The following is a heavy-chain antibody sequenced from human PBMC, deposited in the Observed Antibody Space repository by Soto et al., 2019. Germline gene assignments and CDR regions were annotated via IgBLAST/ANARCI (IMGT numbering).Heavy chain of an antibody. V-gene: IGHV1-58*01. D-gene: IGHD1-26*01. CDR3: ATANNTSPFDY. CDR1: GFTFADSA. CDR2: IIVDSGNT. J-gene: IGHJ4*02. Sequence: ASVKVSCKASGFTFADSAVQWVRQARGQSLEWIGRIIVDSGNTKSAEKFTERVSMSWDMSTSTAFMEPRSLSSDDTAVYYCATANNTSPFDYWGLGTLVTVSS.